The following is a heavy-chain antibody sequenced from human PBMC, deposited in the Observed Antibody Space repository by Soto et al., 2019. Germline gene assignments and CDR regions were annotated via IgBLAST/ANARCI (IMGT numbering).Heavy chain of an antibody. CDR1: GYTFTSYY. CDR2: INPSGGST. V-gene: IGHV1-46*01. D-gene: IGHD6-19*01. Sequence: GASVKVSCKASGYTFTSYYMHWVRQAPGQGLEWMGIINPSGGSTSYAQKFQGRVTMTRDTSTSTVYMELSSLRSEDTAVYYSARGRRGDSSGWYRLKGYWFDPWGQGTLVTVSS. J-gene: IGHJ5*02. CDR3: ARGRRGDSSGWYRLKGYWFDP.